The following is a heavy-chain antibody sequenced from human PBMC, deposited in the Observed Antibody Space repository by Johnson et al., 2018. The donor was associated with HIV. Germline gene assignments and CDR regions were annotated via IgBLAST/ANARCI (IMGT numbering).Heavy chain of an antibody. Sequence: QVQLVESGGGVVQPGGSLRLSCAASGFTFSSYGMFWVRKAPGKGLEWVAFIRYDGSNKYYADSVKGRFTISRDNSKNTLYLQMNSLKIEDTAVYYCTTFGNNWRGVAFDIWGQGTMVTVSS. CDR3: TTFGNNWRGVAFDI. V-gene: IGHV3-30*02. CDR1: GFTFSSYG. J-gene: IGHJ3*02. D-gene: IGHD1-20*01. CDR2: IRYDGSNK.